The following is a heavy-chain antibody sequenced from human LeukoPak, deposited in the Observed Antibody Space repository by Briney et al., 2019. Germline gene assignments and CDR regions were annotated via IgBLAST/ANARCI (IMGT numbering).Heavy chain of an antibody. CDR3: ASGGKYCTGGACYGD. CDR2: IYSGGST. Sequence: PGGSLRLSCAASGFIVSSDYISWVRQTPGKGLEWVSVIYSGGSTFYADSVKGRFTISRDNSKNTVYLQMNSLRAEDMAVYYCASGGKYCTGGACYGDWGQGTLVTVSS. D-gene: IGHD2-8*02. V-gene: IGHV3-53*01. CDR1: GFIVSSDY. J-gene: IGHJ4*02.